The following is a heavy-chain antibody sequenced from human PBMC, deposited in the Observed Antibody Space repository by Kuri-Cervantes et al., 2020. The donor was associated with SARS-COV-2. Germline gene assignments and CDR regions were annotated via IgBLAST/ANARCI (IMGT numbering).Heavy chain of an antibody. CDR3: ARVSGYYDFWSASDYYYMDV. CDR2: ITSSSSYI. J-gene: IGHJ6*03. D-gene: IGHD3-3*01. Sequence: GESLKISCAASRFTFNNYAMSWVRQAPGKGLEWVSSITSSSSYIYYADSVKGRLTISRDNANNSLYLQMNSLRAEDTAVYYCARVSGYYDFWSASDYYYMDVWGKGTTVTVSS. CDR1: RFTFNNYA. V-gene: IGHV3-21*01.